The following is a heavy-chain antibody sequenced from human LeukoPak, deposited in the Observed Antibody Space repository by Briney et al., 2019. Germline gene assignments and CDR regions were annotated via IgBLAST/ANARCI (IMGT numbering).Heavy chain of an antibody. V-gene: IGHV4-39*07. J-gene: IGHJ4*02. Sequence: PSETLSLTCTVSGGSISNSTYYWGWIRQPPGKGLEWIGSIYYSGSTYYNPSLKSRVTISVDTSKNQFSLKLSSVTAADTAVYYCARDLATSTLHFDYWGQGTLVTVSS. CDR1: GGSISNSTYY. CDR3: ARDLATSTLHFDY. CDR2: IYYSGST. D-gene: IGHD5-24*01.